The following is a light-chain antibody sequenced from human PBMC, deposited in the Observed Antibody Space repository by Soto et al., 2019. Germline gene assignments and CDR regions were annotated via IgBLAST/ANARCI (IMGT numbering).Light chain of an antibody. CDR1: STNIGAGYE. CDR2: ENN. J-gene: IGLJ1*01. CDR3: RSYASSGSGYV. Sequence: QSVLTQPPSVSGAPGQRITISCTGSSTNIGAGYEAPWYQQLPGTAPKLLIHENNNPPSGVPNRFSGSKSGTSASLAITGLQAEYEAEYCCRSYASSGSGYVFGTGTKVTVL. V-gene: IGLV1-40*01.